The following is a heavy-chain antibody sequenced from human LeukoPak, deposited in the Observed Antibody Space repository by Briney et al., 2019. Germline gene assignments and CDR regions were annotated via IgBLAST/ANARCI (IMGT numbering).Heavy chain of an antibody. V-gene: IGHV3-30*02. CDR2: IRYDGSNK. Sequence: PGGSLRLSCAASGFTFSSYGMHWVRQAPGKGLGWVAFIRYDGSNKYYADSVKGRFTISRDNSKNTLYLQMNSLRAEDTAVYYCAKDRVVGAPDAFDIWGQGTMVTVSS. CDR3: AKDRVVGAPDAFDI. D-gene: IGHD1-26*01. CDR1: GFTFSSYG. J-gene: IGHJ3*02.